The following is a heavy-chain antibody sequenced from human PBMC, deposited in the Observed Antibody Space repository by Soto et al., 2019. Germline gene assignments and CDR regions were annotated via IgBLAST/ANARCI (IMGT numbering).Heavy chain of an antibody. CDR2: MNPNSGNT. CDR1: GYTFTNYD. Sequence: QVQLVQSGSGVKKPGASVKVSCKASGYTFTNYDINWVRQATGLGLEWMGWMNPNSGNTGYAQRFQGRVTMTRNTSISTAYMELSSLKSEDTAVYYCARFLSTCRGGDCQEYWGQGALVTVSA. D-gene: IGHD2-21*02. J-gene: IGHJ4*02. CDR3: ARFLSTCRGGDCQEY. V-gene: IGHV1-8*01.